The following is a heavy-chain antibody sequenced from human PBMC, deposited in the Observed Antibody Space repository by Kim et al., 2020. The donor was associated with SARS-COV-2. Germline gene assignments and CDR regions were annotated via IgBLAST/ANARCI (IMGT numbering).Heavy chain of an antibody. CDR3: AKACDRAGRHTYCFDY. V-gene: IGHV3-23*01. CDR2: ISGSGGST. D-gene: IGHD1-26*01. Sequence: GGSLRLSCAASGFTFSSYAMSWVRQAPGKGLEWVSAISGSGGSTYYADSVKGRFTISRDNSKNTLYLQMNSLRAEDTVVYYCAKACDRAGRHTYCFDYWGQGTLVTVSS. J-gene: IGHJ4*02. CDR1: GFTFSSYA.